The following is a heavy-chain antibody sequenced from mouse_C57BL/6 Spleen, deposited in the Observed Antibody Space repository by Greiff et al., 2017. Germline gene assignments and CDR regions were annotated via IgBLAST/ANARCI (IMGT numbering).Heavy chain of an antibody. Sequence: QVQLQQPGADLVMPGASVKLSCKASGYTFTSYWMHWVNQSPGKGLEWIGEIDPADSYTNYNQKFKGKSTLTVDKSSSTAYMQLSSLTSEDSAVYYCARGETAQATFADWGQGTLVTVSA. J-gene: IGHJ3*01. CDR3: ARGETAQATFAD. CDR1: GYTFTSYW. CDR2: IDPADSYT. D-gene: IGHD3-2*02. V-gene: IGHV1-69*01.